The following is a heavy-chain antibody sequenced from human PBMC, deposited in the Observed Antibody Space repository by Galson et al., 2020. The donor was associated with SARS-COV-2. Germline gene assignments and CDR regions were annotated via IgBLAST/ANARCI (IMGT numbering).Heavy chain of an antibody. CDR1: GGSISSSSYY. J-gene: IGHJ4*02. CDR3: SIHASTWNILVVPAALYY. CDR2: IYYSGST. D-gene: IGHD2-2*01. Sequence: ETSVTLSLTCTVSGGSISSSSYYWGWIRQPPGKGLEWIGSIYYSGSTYYNPSLKSRVTISVDTSKNQFSLKLSSVTAADTAVYYCSIHASTWNILVVPAALYYWGQGTLVTVSS. V-gene: IGHV4-39*01.